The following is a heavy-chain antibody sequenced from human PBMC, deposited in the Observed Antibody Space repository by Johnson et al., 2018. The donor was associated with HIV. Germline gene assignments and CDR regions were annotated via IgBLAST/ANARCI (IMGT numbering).Heavy chain of an antibody. CDR3: ARSQPEEYSSSSDAFDI. J-gene: IGHJ3*02. V-gene: IGHV3-20*04. CDR1: GFTFDDYG. Sequence: VQLVESGGGVVRPGGSLRLSCAASGFTFDDYGMSWVRQAPGKGLEWVSGINWNGGSTGYADSVKGRFTISRDNSKNTLYLQMKSLRAEDTAVYYCARSQPEEYSSSSDAFDIWGQGTMVTVSS. CDR2: INWNGGST. D-gene: IGHD6-6*01.